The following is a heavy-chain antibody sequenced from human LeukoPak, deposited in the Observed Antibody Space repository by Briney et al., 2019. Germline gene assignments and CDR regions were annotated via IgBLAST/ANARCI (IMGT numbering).Heavy chain of an antibody. CDR2: IYSSGRT. CDR1: GGSIRGDY. CDR3: ARRHHYYYYMDV. J-gene: IGHJ6*03. V-gene: IGHV4-4*09. Sequence: SETLSLTCTVSGGSIRGDYWSWIRQPPGKGLECIGYIYSSGRTNYNPSLKSRVTISVDTSKNQFSLKLSSVTAADTAVYYCARRHHYYYYMDVWGKGTTVTVSS.